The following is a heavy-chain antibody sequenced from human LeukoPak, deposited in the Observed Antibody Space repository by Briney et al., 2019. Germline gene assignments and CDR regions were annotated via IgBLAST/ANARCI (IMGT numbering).Heavy chain of an antibody. D-gene: IGHD3-9*01. CDR3: AKSDYDILTGYSSFDY. V-gene: IGHV3-23*01. Sequence: GGSLRLSCAASGFTFSSYAMSWVRQAPGKGLEWVSAISGSGGSTYYADSVKGRFTTSRDNSKNTLYLQMNSLRAEDTAVYYCAKSDYDILTGYSSFDYWGQGTLVTVSS. J-gene: IGHJ4*02. CDR2: ISGSGGST. CDR1: GFTFSSYA.